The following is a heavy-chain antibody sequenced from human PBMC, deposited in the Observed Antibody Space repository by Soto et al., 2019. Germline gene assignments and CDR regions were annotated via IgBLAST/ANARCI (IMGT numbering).Heavy chain of an antibody. J-gene: IGHJ4*02. CDR3: ARAHAGSFDYVWQSYRYTADFDY. D-gene: IGHD3-16*02. CDR1: GGSISGGSYY. Sequence: SETLSLTCTVSGGSISGGSYYWSWIRHYPGKGLEWIGYIYYSGSTFCNPSLKSRLSISVDTSKNQFSLKLSSVTAADTAVYYCARAHAGSFDYVWQSYRYTADFDYWGPGTLVTVSS. CDR2: IYYSGST. V-gene: IGHV4-31*03.